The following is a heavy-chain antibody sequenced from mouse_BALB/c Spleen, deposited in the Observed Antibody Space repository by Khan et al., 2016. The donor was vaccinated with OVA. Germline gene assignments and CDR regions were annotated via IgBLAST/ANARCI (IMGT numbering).Heavy chain of an antibody. CDR2: ISYSGVT. CDR1: GYSITSGYA. CDR3: ARGNYYGYYIDY. J-gene: IGHJ2*01. V-gene: IGHV3-2*02. Sequence: EVQLQESGPGLVKPSQSLSLPCTVTGYSITSGYAWNWIRQFPGNKLVWMGYISYSGVTSYTPSLKSRISITRDTSKNQFFLQLNSVTTEDTATYYCARGNYYGYYIDYWGQGTTLTVSS. D-gene: IGHD1-1*01.